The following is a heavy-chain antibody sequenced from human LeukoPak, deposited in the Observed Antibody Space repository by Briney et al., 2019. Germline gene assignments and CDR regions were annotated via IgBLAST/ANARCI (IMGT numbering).Heavy chain of an antibody. CDR1: GFTFSSYA. V-gene: IGHV3-30-3*01. J-gene: IGHJ4*02. D-gene: IGHD6-19*01. CDR3: ARGSHIAVAGTGGHFDY. Sequence: GGSLRLSCAASGFTFSSYAMHWVRQAPGKGLEWVAVISYDGSNKYYADSVKGRFTISRDNSKNTLYLQMNSLRAEDTAVYYCARGSHIAVAGTGGHFDYWGQGTLVTVSS. CDR2: ISYDGSNK.